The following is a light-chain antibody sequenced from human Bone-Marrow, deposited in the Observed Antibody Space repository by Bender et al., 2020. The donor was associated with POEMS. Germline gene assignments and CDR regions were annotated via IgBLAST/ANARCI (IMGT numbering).Light chain of an antibody. V-gene: IGLV2-23*02. CDR3: CSYAGSDTGV. CDR1: SNNDGNYNL. CDR2: EVI. Sequence: QSALTQPASVSGSPGQSITISCTGTSNNDGNYNLVSWYQHHPGKAPKLIIYEVIKRTSGVSTRFSGSRSGNTASLTISGLQAEDEADYYCCSYAGSDTGVFGGGTKLTVL. J-gene: IGLJ3*02.